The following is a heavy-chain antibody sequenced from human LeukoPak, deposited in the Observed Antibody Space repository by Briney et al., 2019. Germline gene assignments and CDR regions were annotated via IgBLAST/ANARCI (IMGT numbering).Heavy chain of an antibody. CDR3: ARDPLTAFCGGDCYLHDY. Sequence: PGGSLRLSCAASGFTVSNNYMSWVRQAPGKGLEWVSILYSGGTTYYADSVKGRFTIPRDNAKNSLYLQMNSLRAEDTAVYYCARDPLTAFCGGDCYLHDYWGQGTLVTVSS. CDR1: GFTVSNNY. CDR2: LYSGGTT. J-gene: IGHJ4*02. D-gene: IGHD2-21*02. V-gene: IGHV3-66*01.